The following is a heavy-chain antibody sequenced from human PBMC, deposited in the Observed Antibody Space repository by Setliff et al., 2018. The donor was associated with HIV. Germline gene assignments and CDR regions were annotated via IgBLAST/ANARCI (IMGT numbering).Heavy chain of an antibody. J-gene: IGHJ3*02. CDR2: IYHSGNT. D-gene: IGHD2-21*01. Sequence: PSETLSLTCTVSGDSISSVFYWGWIRQPPGKGLEWIGSIYHSGNTYYMPSLQSRVTISVDMSKNQFSLNLNSVTAADTAVYYCARGQGCGGGCHYAFEMWGQGTMVTVSS. V-gene: IGHV4-38-2*02. CDR3: ARGQGCGGGCHYAFEM. CDR1: GDSISSVFY.